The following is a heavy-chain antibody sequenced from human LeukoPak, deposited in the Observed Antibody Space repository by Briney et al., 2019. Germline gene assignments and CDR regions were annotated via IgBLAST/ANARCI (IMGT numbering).Heavy chain of an antibody. CDR3: AKHAESGYDRFDR. D-gene: IGHD5-12*01. CDR2: IYYSGNI. V-gene: IGHV4-59*08. Sequence: SQTLSLTCSVSGGSISSYYWSWIRQPPGKGLDWIGYIYYSGNINYKSPLKSRVTISGDTSKNQFSLKLSSVTAADTAMYYCAKHAESGYDRFDRWGQGTLVTVSS. CDR1: GGSISSYY. J-gene: IGHJ5*02.